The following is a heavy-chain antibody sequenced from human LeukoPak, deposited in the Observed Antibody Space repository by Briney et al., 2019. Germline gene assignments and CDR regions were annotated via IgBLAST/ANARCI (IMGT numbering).Heavy chain of an antibody. J-gene: IGHJ4*02. CDR2: ISGSSGII. D-gene: IGHD2-15*01. CDR1: GFTFNTYT. V-gene: IGHV3-48*01. Sequence: GGSLRLSCAASGFTFNTYTMNWVRQAPGKGLEWVSYISGSSGIIDYADSVRGRFTISRDNAKNSLYLQMNSLRAEDTAVYYCARALRGGSCYDYWGQGTLVTVSS. CDR3: ARALRGGSCYDY.